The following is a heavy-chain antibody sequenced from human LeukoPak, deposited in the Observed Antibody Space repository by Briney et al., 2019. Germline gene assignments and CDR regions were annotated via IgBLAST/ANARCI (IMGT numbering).Heavy chain of an antibody. D-gene: IGHD3-3*01. Sequence: GRSLRLSCAASGFTFSSYAMHWVRQAPGKGLEWVSVISYDGSNKYYADSVKGRFTISRDNSKNTLYLQMNSLRAEDTAVYYCARGALGGYYGHYFDYWGQGTLVTVSS. V-gene: IGHV3-30-3*01. CDR3: ARGALGGYYGHYFDY. CDR1: GFTFSSYA. J-gene: IGHJ4*02. CDR2: ISYDGSNK.